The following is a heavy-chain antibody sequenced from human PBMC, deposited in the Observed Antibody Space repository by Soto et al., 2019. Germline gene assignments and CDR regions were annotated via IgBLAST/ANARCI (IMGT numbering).Heavy chain of an antibody. Sequence: FETLSLTCTVSGGSISSSSYYWGWIRQPPGKGLEWIGSIYYSGSTYYNPSLKSRVTISVDTSKNQFSLKLSSVTAADTAVYYCARRRLVMVRGGPFDYWGQGTLVTVSS. V-gene: IGHV4-39*01. D-gene: IGHD3-10*01. CDR1: GGSISSSSYY. J-gene: IGHJ4*02. CDR3: ARRRLVMVRGGPFDY. CDR2: IYYSGST.